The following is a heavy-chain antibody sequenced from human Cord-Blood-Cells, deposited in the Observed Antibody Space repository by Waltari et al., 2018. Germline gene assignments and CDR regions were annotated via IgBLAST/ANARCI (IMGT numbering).Heavy chain of an antibody. V-gene: IGHV3-23*01. CDR1: GFTFSSYA. D-gene: IGHD6-6*01. CDR2: ISGSGGST. Sequence: EVQLLESGGGLVQPGGSLRLSCAASGFTFSSYAMSWVRQAPGKGLEWVSAISGSGGSTYYADSVKCRFTISRDNSKNTLYLQMNSLRAEDTAVYYCAKVQIYSSSSEYFQHWGQGTLVTVSS. CDR3: AKVQIYSSSSEYFQH. J-gene: IGHJ1*01.